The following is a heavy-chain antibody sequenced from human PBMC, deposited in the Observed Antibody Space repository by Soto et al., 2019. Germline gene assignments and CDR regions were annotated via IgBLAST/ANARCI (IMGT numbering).Heavy chain of an antibody. D-gene: IGHD3-22*01. V-gene: IGHV3-15*01. CDR2: IKGEADGGTT. CDR3: TTGLSNGYYNFDY. J-gene: IGHJ4*02. CDR1: GFTFSNAW. Sequence: GVLRLSCAASGFTFSNAWMSWVRQAPGKGLKWVGRIKGEADGGTTDYAAPVKGRITISRDHSKDTLYLQMNSLKTEDTAVYYCTTGLSNGYYNFDYWGQGTPVTVSS.